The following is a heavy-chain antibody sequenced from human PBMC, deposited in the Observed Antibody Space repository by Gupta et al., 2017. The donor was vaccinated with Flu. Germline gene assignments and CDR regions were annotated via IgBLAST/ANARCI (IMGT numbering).Heavy chain of an antibody. J-gene: IGHJ4*02. CDR2: IFFNGRT. CDR1: DVSLRSDMSY. D-gene: IGHD2-2*01. Sequence: QLQESGPGLVKPSETLSLNCTVSDVSLRSDMSYSGWVRQPPGKGLEWIGNIFFNGRTYSKLSLKGRVTISLDTSQNQFSLNLRSVTAADTAIYYCARLRYCATSSCSSMDYWGQGALVTVSS. V-gene: IGHV4-39*01. CDR3: ARLRYCATSSCSSMDY.